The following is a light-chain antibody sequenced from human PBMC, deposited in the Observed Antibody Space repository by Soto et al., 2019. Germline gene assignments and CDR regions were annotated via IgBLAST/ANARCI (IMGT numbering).Light chain of an antibody. J-gene: IGKJ2*01. Sequence: EIVMTQSPATLSVSPGERATLSCRASQSVSSTLAWYQHKPGQVPRLLIYGASTRATGIPARFSGSGSGTEFTLTITSLQSEDFAVYYCQHYNNWPPMYTFGQGTKLEIK. V-gene: IGKV3-15*01. CDR2: GAS. CDR3: QHYNNWPPMYT. CDR1: QSVSST.